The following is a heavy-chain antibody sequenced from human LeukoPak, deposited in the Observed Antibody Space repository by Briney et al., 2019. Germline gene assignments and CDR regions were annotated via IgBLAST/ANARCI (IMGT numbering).Heavy chain of an antibody. J-gene: IGHJ4*02. CDR3: AGTHYNASGSDFSAPFDY. CDR2: MNPNSGNT. CDR1: GYTFTNFD. Sequence: ASVKVSCKTSGYTFTNFDITWVRQGTGQGLEWMGWMNPNSGNTGYAQRFQGRVTITADESTTTAYMELSSLRSEDTAVYYCAGTHYNASGSDFSAPFDYWGQGTLVTVSP. V-gene: IGHV1-8*01. D-gene: IGHD3-10*01.